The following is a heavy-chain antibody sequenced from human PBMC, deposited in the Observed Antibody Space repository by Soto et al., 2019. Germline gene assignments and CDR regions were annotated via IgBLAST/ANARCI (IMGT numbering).Heavy chain of an antibody. Sequence: QVQLMQSGAEVKKPGASVKVSCKASDYSFANFGVTWVRQAPGQGLEWMGGIGANSGNTNYAQKFQGRVTMTTDTSTNTTYMELGSLRSDDTAVYYCAGVGYQLLSPYYYYYMDVWGKGTSVTVSS. CDR1: DYSFANFG. CDR3: AGVGYQLLSPYYYYYMDV. D-gene: IGHD2-2*01. J-gene: IGHJ6*03. CDR2: IGANSGNT. V-gene: IGHV1-18*01.